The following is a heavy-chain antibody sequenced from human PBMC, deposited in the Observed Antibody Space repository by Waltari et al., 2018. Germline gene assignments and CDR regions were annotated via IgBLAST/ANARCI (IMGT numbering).Heavy chain of an antibody. J-gene: IGHJ4*02. D-gene: IGHD3-22*01. CDR1: GFTFSSYA. Sequence: EVKLLESGGGLVQPGGSLRLSCAASGFTFSSYAMSWVRQAPGKGLEWVSAMSGRGGSTNCADSVKGRFTISRDNSKNTLYLQMNSLRAEDTAVYYCAKDRAYYDSSGYYPSRNYWGQGTLVTVSS. CDR2: MSGRGGST. V-gene: IGHV3-23*01. CDR3: AKDRAYYDSSGYYPSRNY.